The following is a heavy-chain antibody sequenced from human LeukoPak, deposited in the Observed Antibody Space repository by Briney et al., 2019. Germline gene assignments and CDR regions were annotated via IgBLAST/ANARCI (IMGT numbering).Heavy chain of an antibody. V-gene: IGHV4-59*01. D-gene: IGHD1-26*01. CDR2: IYYSGST. CDR1: GGSISSYY. CDR3: AREVAGATTHAWFDP. Sequence: SETLSLTCTVSGGSISSYYWSWIRQPPGKGLEWIGYIYYSGSTNYNPSLKSRVTISVDTSKNQFSLKLSSVTAADTAVYYCAREVAGATTHAWFDPWGQGTLVIVSS. J-gene: IGHJ5*02.